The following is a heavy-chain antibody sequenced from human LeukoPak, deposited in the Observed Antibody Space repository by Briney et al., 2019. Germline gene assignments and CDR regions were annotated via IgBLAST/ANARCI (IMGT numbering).Heavy chain of an antibody. Sequence: ASVTVSYKASGYTFNTYYIHWVRQAPGQGLEWTGIIDPTGGSNTYAQKFQGRVTMTRDTSTSTVFMEVNSLRSEDTAVYYCALYSSTWYWGQGTLVTVSS. CDR3: ALYSSTWY. CDR1: GYTFNTYY. V-gene: IGHV1-46*02. CDR2: IDPTGGSN. J-gene: IGHJ4*02. D-gene: IGHD6-13*01.